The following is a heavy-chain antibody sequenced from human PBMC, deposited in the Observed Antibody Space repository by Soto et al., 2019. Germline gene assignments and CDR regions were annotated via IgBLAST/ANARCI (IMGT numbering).Heavy chain of an antibody. D-gene: IGHD2-15*01. CDR1: GYTFTGYG. V-gene: IGHV1-18*01. CDR2: ISVFNGNT. J-gene: IGHJ3*01. Sequence: QVQLVHSGAEVKKPGASVKVSCKTSGYTFTGYGINWVRQAPGHGLEWMGWISVFNGNTKYGQNIQDRVIMTTDTSTSTAYMELRSLRSDDTAVYFCGRDGSGGIIDSWGQGTMLIVSS. CDR3: GRDGSGGIIDS.